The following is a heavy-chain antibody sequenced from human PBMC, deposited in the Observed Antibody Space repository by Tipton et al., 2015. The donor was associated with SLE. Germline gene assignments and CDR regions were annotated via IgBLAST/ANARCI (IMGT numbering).Heavy chain of an antibody. Sequence: QSGAEVKKPGASVKVSCKASGYTFTSYDINWVRQATGQGLEWMGWMNPNSGNTGYAQKFQGRVTMTRNTSVSTAYMELSSLRSEDTAVYYCARGPPSGSYGDDAFDIWGQGTMVTVSS. CDR2: MNPNSGNT. CDR3: ARGPPSGSYGDDAFDI. D-gene: IGHD1-26*01. V-gene: IGHV1-8*02. CDR1: GYTFTSYD. J-gene: IGHJ3*02.